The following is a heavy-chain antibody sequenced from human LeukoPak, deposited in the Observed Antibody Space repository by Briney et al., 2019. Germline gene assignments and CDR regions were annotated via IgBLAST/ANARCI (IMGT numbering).Heavy chain of an antibody. Sequence: ASVKVSCKASGDTFTSYDINWVRQATGQGLVWMGWMNPNSGNTGYAQKFQGRVTMTRNTSISTAYMELSSLRSEDTAVYYCARRYYGSGSYFRYYGMDVWGQGTTVTVSS. CDR1: GDTFTSYD. J-gene: IGHJ6*02. CDR2: MNPNSGNT. D-gene: IGHD3-10*01. CDR3: ARRYYGSGSYFRYYGMDV. V-gene: IGHV1-8*01.